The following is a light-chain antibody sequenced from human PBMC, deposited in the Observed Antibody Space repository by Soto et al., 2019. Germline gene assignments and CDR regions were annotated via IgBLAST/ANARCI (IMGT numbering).Light chain of an antibody. J-gene: IGLJ1*01. CDR2: DNN. CDR3: GTWDSSLSVHV. V-gene: IGLV1-51*01. CDR1: SSNIGINY. Sequence: QSVLTQPPSVSAAPGQKVTISCSGSSSNIGINYVSWYQQVPGTAPKLLIYDNNKRPSGNPDRFSGSKSGTSATLGISGLQTGDEADYYCGTWDSSLSVHVFGTGTKVTVL.